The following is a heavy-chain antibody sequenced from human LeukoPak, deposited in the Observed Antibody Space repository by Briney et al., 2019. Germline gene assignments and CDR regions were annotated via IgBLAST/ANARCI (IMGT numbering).Heavy chain of an antibody. D-gene: IGHD6-13*01. CDR1: GFTFAIHA. CDR3: VKDYSTIAAAANPLFDY. Sequence: GGSLRLSCAASGFTFAIHAVTWVRQAPGKGLEWVSGITGSGDTTFYADSVKGRFTISRDNSKNTLYLQMHSLRAEDTAVYYCVKDYSTIAAAANPLFDYWGQGALVTVSS. CDR2: ITGSGDTT. V-gene: IGHV3-23*01. J-gene: IGHJ4*02.